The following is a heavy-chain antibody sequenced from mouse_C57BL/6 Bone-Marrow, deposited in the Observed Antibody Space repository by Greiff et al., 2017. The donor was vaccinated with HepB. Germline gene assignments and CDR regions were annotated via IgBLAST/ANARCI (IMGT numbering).Heavy chain of an antibody. CDR2: IDPNSGGT. CDR3: ARWPSYYGSYYYYAMDY. CDR1: GYTFTSYC. J-gene: IGHJ4*01. D-gene: IGHD1-1*01. Sequence: QVQLQQPGAELVKPGASVKLSCKASGYTFTSYCMHWVKQRPGRGLEWIGRIDPNSGGTKYNEKFKSKATLTVNKPSSTAYMQLSSLTSEESAVYYCARWPSYYGSYYYYAMDYWGQGTSVTVSS. V-gene: IGHV1-72*01.